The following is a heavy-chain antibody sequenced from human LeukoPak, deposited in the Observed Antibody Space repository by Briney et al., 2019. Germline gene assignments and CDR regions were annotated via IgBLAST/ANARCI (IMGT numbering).Heavy chain of an antibody. V-gene: IGHV3-30-3*01. CDR3: AREGGMEWLLVCMDV. CDR1: GFTFSSYA. CDR2: ISYDGSNK. J-gene: IGHJ6*03. Sequence: GRSLRLSCAGSGFTFSSYAMHWLRQAPGKGLEWVADISYDGSNKYYADYVKGRFTISRDNSKNTLYLEMNSLRAEDTAVYYCAREGGMEWLLVCMDVWGKGTTVTVSS. D-gene: IGHD3-3*01.